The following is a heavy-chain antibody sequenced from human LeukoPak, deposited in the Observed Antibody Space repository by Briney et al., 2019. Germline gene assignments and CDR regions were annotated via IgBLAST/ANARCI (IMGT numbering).Heavy chain of an antibody. J-gene: IGHJ4*02. CDR3: ARGGIAARRGFDY. CDR1: GFTFSSYW. CDR2: IKQDGSEK. D-gene: IGHD6-6*01. V-gene: IGHV3-7*01. Sequence: QAGGSLRLSCAASGFTFSSYWMSWVRQAPGKGLEWVATIKQDGSEKYYVDSVKGRFTISRDNAKNSLYLQMNSPRAEDTAVYYCARGGIAARRGFDYWGQGTLVTVSS.